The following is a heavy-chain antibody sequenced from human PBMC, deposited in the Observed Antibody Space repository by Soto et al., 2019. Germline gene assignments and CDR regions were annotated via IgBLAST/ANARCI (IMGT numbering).Heavy chain of an antibody. CDR2: VNPNSGGT. Sequence: ASVKPSCKSSGYTFTGSYLHWVRQAPGQGLEWMGWVNPNSGGTNFAQNFEGRVSMTRDTSINTAFMELNRLTSDDTAMYYCAWGGNYPQLFAYWGPGSPVT. J-gene: IGHJ4*01. D-gene: IGHD3-16*01. CDR1: GYTFTGSY. V-gene: IGHV1-2*02. CDR3: AWGGNYPQLFAY.